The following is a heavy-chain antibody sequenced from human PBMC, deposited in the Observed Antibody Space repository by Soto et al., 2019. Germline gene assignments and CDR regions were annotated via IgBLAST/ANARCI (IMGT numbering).Heavy chain of an antibody. CDR2: INHSGRV. D-gene: IGHD3-22*01. J-gene: IGHJ5*01. V-gene: IGHV4-34*01. Sequence: SETLSLTCAVYGGSFSGHSWTWIRQSPGKGLEWIGDINHSGRVNYSPSLKSRVTISLDTSKNQFSLTLSAVTAADTAMYYCSTRAYDTNAYYRFDPSGQATLVTVSS. CDR3: STRAYDTNAYYRFDP. CDR1: GGSFSGHS.